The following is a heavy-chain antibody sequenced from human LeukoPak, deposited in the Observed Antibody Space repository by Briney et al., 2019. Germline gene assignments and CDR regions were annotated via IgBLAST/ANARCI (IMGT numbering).Heavy chain of an antibody. J-gene: IGHJ3*02. D-gene: IGHD3-3*01. V-gene: IGHV4-4*07. CDR1: GGSISSYY. CDR2: IYTSGST. Sequence: SETLSLTCTVSGGSISSYYWSWIRHPAGKGLEWIGRIYTSGSTNYNPSLKSRVTISVDTSKNQFSLKLSSVTAADTAVYYCARRVTIVGVVTHFDAFDIWGQGTMVTVSS. CDR3: ARRVTIVGVVTHFDAFDI.